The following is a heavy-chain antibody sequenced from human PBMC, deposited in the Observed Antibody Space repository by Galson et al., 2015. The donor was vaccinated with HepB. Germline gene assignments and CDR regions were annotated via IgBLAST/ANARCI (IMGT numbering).Heavy chain of an antibody. D-gene: IGHD4-17*01. CDR1: GFAFRSYA. V-gene: IGHV3-23*01. CDR2: ITAGGEST. CDR3: AKDKIFGDGRLLCDY. Sequence: SLRLSCAASGFAFRSYAMTWVRQGPGKTLEWISDITAGGESTSYADSVKGRSTISRDNSKNTLYLQMNSLGDDDTAVYYCAKDKIFGDGRLLCDYWGQG. J-gene: IGHJ4*02.